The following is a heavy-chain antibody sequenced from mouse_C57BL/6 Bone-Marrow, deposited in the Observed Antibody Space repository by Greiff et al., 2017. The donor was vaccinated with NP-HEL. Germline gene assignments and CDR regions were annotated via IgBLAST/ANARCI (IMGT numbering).Heavy chain of an antibody. V-gene: IGHV1-64*01. CDR2: IHPNSGST. CDR1: GYTFTSYW. J-gene: IGHJ2*01. D-gene: IGHD3-2*02. Sequence: QVQLQQPGAELVKPGASVKLSCKASGYTFTSYWMHWVKQRPGQGLEWIGMIHPNSGSTNYNEKFKSKATLTVDKSSSTAYMKLSSRTSEDSAVYYCARGTAHNYFDYWGQGTTLTVSS. CDR3: ARGTAHNYFDY.